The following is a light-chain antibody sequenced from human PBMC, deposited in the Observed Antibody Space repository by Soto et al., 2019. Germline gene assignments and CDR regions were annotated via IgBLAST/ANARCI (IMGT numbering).Light chain of an antibody. V-gene: IGKV3-11*01. Sequence: EIVLTQSPATLSLSPGERATLSCRASQTVSSSLAWYQQKPGQAPRLLIYEASNRATGIPARFSGSGSETDFTLTISSLEPEDFAVYFCQQRMNWPLTFGQGTRLEIK. CDR3: QQRMNWPLT. J-gene: IGKJ5*01. CDR1: QTVSSS. CDR2: EAS.